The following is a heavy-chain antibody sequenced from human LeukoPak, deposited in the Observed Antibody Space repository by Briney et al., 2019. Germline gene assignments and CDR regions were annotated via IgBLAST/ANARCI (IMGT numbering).Heavy chain of an antibody. Sequence: PGRSLRLSCAASGFTFNSYSMHWVRQAPGKGLEWVAVISYDGSNKYYADSVKGRFTISRDSSKNTLFLQMNTLRAEDTAIYYCAKDLGYSYGYSYFQHWGQGTLVTVSS. D-gene: IGHD5-18*01. CDR2: ISYDGSNK. CDR3: AKDLGYSYGYSYFQH. V-gene: IGHV3-30-3*01. CDR1: GFTFNSYS. J-gene: IGHJ1*01.